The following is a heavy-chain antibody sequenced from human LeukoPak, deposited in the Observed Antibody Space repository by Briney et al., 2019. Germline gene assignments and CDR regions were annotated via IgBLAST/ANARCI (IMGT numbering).Heavy chain of an antibody. CDR2: IYHSGTP. CDR3: ARDNIPAAGTGLSWFDP. Sequence: KASETLSLTCSVSGGSISSGPYFWSWIRQPPGKGLEWIGNIYHSGTPYYNPSLKSRVTLSVDRSKNQFSLKMTSVTAADTAVYYCARDNIPAAGTGLSWFDPWGQGTLVTVSS. V-gene: IGHV4-30-2*01. J-gene: IGHJ5*02. D-gene: IGHD6-13*01. CDR1: GGSISSGPYF.